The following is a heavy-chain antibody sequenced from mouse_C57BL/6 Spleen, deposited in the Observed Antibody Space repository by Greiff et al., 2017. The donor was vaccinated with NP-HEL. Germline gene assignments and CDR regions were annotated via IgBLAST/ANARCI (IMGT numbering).Heavy chain of an antibody. CDR2: IRSKSNNYAT. Sequence: EVMLVESGGGLVQPKGSLKLSCAASGFSFTTYAMNWVRQAPGKGLEWVARIRSKSNNYATYYADSVKDRFTISRDDSESMLYLQMNNLKTEETAMYYCVRQGGYADYAMDYWGKGTSVTVSS. V-gene: IGHV10-1*01. D-gene: IGHD3-2*02. CDR1: GFSFTTYA. CDR3: VRQGGYADYAMDY. J-gene: IGHJ4*01.